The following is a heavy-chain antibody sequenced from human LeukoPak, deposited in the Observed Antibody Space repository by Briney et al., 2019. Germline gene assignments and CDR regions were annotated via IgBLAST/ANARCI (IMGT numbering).Heavy chain of an antibody. CDR2: IDTKTGNP. J-gene: IGHJ4*02. Sequence: ASVKVSCKASGYTFTYFAINWVRQAPGQGLEWMGWIDTKTGNPTYAQGFTGRFVFPLDTSVSTAYLQIASLQADDTAVYYCARPPGSNWDALGYWGQGTLVTVSS. CDR3: ARPPGSNWDALGY. D-gene: IGHD1-1*01. V-gene: IGHV7-4-1*01. CDR1: GYTFTYFA.